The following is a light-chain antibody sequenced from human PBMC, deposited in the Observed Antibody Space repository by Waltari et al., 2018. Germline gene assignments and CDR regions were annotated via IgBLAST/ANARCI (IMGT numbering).Light chain of an antibody. V-gene: IGLV3-1*01. CDR3: QAWDSSTASVV. J-gene: IGLJ2*01. CDR1: KLGDHS. Sequence: SYELTQPPSVSVSPGQPASITCSGDKLGDHSPCWYQQKPGQSPVLVIYQDRKRPSGIPERFSGSNSGNTATLTISGTQAMDEADYYCQAWDSSTASVVFGGGTKLTVL. CDR2: QDR.